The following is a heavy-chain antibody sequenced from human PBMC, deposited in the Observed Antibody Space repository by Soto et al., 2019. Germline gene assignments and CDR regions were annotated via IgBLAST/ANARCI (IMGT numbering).Heavy chain of an antibody. CDR2: INRDGGST. Sequence: PGGSLRLSCAASGFTFDDYAMHWVRQAPGKGLEWVSGINRDGGSTGYSDSVKGRFTTSRDNAKTSLYLQMNSLRAEDTAFYYCARAPGYYGDFFDYWGQGTLVTVSS. CDR3: ARAPGYYGDFFDY. V-gene: IGHV3-20*04. CDR1: GFTFDDYA. J-gene: IGHJ4*02. D-gene: IGHD4-17*01.